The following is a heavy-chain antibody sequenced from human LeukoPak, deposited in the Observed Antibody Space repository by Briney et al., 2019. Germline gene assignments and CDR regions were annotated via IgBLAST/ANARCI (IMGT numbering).Heavy chain of an antibody. D-gene: IGHD3-10*01. CDR3: ARVGCGSGSYYNPGDY. J-gene: IGHJ4*02. CDR1: GYTFTSYG. V-gene: IGHV1-18*01. CDR2: ISAYNGNT. Sequence: ASVKVSCKASGYTFTSYGISWVRQAPGQGLEWMGWISAYNGNTNYAQKLQGRVTMTTDTSTSTAYMELRSLRSDDTAVYYCARVGCGSGSYYNPGDYWGQGTLVTVSS.